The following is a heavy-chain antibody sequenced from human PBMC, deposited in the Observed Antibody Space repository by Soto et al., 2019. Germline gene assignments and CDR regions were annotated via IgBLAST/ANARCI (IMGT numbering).Heavy chain of an antibody. CDR1: GGSISSGGYY. Sequence: QVQLQESGPGLVKPSQTLSLTCTVSGGSISSGGYYWSWIRQHPGKGLEWIGYIYYSGSTYYNPSLKSRVTISVDTSKNQFSLKLSSVTAADTAVYYCASSMPRYCTNGVCYPSYYYYMDVWGKGTTVTVSS. CDR2: IYYSGST. D-gene: IGHD2-8*01. J-gene: IGHJ6*03. V-gene: IGHV4-31*03. CDR3: ASSMPRYCTNGVCYPSYYYYMDV.